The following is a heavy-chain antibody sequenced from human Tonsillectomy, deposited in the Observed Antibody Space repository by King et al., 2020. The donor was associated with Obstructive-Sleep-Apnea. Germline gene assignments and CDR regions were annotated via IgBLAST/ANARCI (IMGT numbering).Heavy chain of an antibody. V-gene: IGHV3-21*01. CDR3: ASSDYYDRPEGYYFDY. CDR1: GFTFSSYS. D-gene: IGHD3-22*01. Sequence: QLVQSGGGLVKPGGSLRLSCAASGFTFSSYSMNWVRQAPGKGLEWVSSISSSSSYIYYADSVKGRFTISRDNAKNSLYLQMNSLRAEDTAVYYCASSDYYDRPEGYYFDYWGQGTLVTVSS. J-gene: IGHJ4*02. CDR2: ISSSSSYI.